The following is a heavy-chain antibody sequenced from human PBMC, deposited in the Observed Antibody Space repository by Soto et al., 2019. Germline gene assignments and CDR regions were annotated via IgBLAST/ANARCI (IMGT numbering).Heavy chain of an antibody. CDR3: ARVSGDFWSGYYDYYYGMDV. D-gene: IGHD3-3*01. J-gene: IGHJ6*02. CDR1: GFTFSSYW. CDR2: IKQDGSEK. V-gene: IGHV3-7*01. Sequence: PGGSLRLSCAASGFTFSSYWMSWVRQAPGKGLEWVVNIKQDGSEKYYVDSVKGRFTISRDNAKNSLYLQMNSLRAEDTAVYYCARVSGDFWSGYYDYYYGMDVWGQGTTVTVSS.